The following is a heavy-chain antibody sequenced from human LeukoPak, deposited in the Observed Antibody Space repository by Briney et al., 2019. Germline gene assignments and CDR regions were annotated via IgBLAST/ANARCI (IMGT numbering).Heavy chain of an antibody. CDR3: ARDFFGIRRETYYYYYMDV. V-gene: IGHV4-59*01. J-gene: IGHJ6*03. D-gene: IGHD3-3*01. CDR1: GGSISSYY. Sequence: PSETLSLTCTVSGGSISSYYWSWIRQPPGKGLEWIGYIYYSGSTNYNPSLKSRVTISVDTSKNQFSLKLSSVTAADTAVYYCARDFFGIRRETYYYYYMDVWGKGTTVTISS. CDR2: IYYSGST.